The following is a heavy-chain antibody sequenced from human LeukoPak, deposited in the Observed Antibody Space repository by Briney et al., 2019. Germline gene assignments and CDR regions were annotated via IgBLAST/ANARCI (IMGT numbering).Heavy chain of an antibody. J-gene: IGHJ6*03. Sequence: SVKVSCQASGGTFSSYAISWVRQAPGQGLEWMGGIIPIFGTASYAQKFQGRVTITADESTSTAYMEMSSLRSEDTAVYYCARGRVGSSSWYYYYYYYMDVWGKGTTVTVSS. D-gene: IGHD6-13*01. CDR2: IIPIFGTA. V-gene: IGHV1-69*01. CDR3: ARGRVGSSSWYYYYYYYMDV. CDR1: GGTFSSYA.